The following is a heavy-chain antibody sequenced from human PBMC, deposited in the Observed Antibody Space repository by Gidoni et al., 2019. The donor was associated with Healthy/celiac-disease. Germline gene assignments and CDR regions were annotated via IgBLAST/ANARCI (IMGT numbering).Heavy chain of an antibody. CDR2: ISGSGGST. J-gene: IGHJ4*02. CDR1: GFTFSSYA. Sequence: EVQLLESGGGLVQPGVSLRLSCAASGFTFSSYAMSWVRQAPGKGLEWVSAISGSGGSTYYADSVKGRFTISRDNSKNTLYLQMNSLRAEDTAVYYCAKDERPRRHSSGWYGDYWGQGTLVTVSS. D-gene: IGHD6-19*01. CDR3: AKDERPRRHSSGWYGDY. V-gene: IGHV3-23*01.